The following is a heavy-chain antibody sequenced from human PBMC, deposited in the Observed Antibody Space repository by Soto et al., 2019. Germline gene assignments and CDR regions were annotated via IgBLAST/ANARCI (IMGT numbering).Heavy chain of an antibody. V-gene: IGHV3-30-3*01. CDR3: ARVPVVVPAAYYYYYGMDV. CDR1: GFTFSSYA. Sequence: PGGSLRLSCAASGFTFSSYAMHWVRQAPGKGLEWVAVISYDGSNKYYADSVKGRFTISRDNSKNTLYLQMNSLRAEDTAVYYCARVPVVVPAAYYYYYGMDVWGQGTTVTV. CDR2: ISYDGSNK. J-gene: IGHJ6*02. D-gene: IGHD2-2*01.